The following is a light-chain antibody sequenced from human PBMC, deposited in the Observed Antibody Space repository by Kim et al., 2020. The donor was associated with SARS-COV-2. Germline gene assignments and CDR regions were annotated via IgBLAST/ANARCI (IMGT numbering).Light chain of an antibody. CDR2: RAS. CDR3: QQSFSFPRT. J-gene: IGKJ1*01. Sequence: SASVSDTVTISCRASQSINNWLNWYQQRPGKAPQLLIYRASTLESGVPARFSGSASGADFTLTISNLQPEDFATYYCQQSFSFPRTFGQGTKVEI. CDR1: QSINNW. V-gene: IGKV1-39*01.